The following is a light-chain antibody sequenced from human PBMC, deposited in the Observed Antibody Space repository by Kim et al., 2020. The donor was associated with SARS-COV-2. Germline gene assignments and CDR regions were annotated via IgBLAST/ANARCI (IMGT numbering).Light chain of an antibody. CDR2: DVN. J-gene: IGLJ1*01. Sequence: SIAITCTGSSSYVSGYDYVSWYQQHPGKAPKVIIYDVNNRPSGLSDRFSGSKSGNTASLTISGLQAEDEADYYCSSYTSGSTLYVFGTGTKVTVL. V-gene: IGLV2-14*04. CDR1: SSYVSGYDY. CDR3: SSYTSGSTLYV.